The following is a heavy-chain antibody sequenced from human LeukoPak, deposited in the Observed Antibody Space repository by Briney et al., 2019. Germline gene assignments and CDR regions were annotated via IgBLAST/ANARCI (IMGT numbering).Heavy chain of an antibody. Sequence: SETLSLTCTVSGGSISSYYWSWSRQPPGKGLEWIGYISYSGSTNYNPSLKSRVTMSVDTSKNQFSLNLTSVTAADTAVYYCARVGTSRYDTFSLWGQGTLVTVSS. D-gene: IGHD4-23*01. CDR1: GGSISSYY. J-gene: IGHJ3*01. CDR3: ARVGTSRYDTFSL. CDR2: ISYSGST. V-gene: IGHV4-59*01.